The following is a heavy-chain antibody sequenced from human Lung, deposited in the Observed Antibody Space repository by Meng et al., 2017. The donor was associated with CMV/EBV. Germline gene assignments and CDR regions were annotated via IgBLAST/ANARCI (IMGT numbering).Heavy chain of an antibody. J-gene: IGHJ1*01. D-gene: IGHD1-26*01. CDR2: IYYSGST. Sequence: QLQLQESGPGLVRPSEXLSLTCTVSGGSISSSSYYWGWIRQPPGKGLEWIGSIYYSGSTYYNPSLKSRVTISVDTSKNQFSLKLSSVTAADTAVYYCARDHLRGSYYPEYFQHWGQGTLVTVSS. V-gene: IGHV4-39*07. CDR3: ARDHLRGSYYPEYFQH. CDR1: GGSISSSSYY.